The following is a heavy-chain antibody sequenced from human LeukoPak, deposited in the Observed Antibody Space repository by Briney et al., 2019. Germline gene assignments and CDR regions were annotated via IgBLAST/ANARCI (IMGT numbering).Heavy chain of an antibody. J-gene: IGHJ3*02. CDR2: INPSGGST. CDR3: ARGLSNVVVVAAKYGDAFDI. Sequence: GASVKVSCKASGYTFTSYYMHWVRQAPGQGLEWMGIINPSGGSTSYAQKLQGRVTMIRDTSTSTVYMELSSLRSEDTAVYYCARGLSNVVVVAAKYGDAFDIWGQGTMVTVSS. D-gene: IGHD2-15*01. CDR1: GYTFTSYY. V-gene: IGHV1-46*01.